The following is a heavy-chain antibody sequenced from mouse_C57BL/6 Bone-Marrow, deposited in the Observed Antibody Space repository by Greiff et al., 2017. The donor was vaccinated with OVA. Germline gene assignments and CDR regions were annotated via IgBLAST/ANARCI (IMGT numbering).Heavy chain of an antibody. CDR1: GYTFTSYG. CDR3: ARSWLPYYFDY. Sequence: QVQLQQSGAELARPGASVKLSCKASGYTFTSYGISWVKQRTGQGLEWIGEIYPRSGNTYSNEKFKGKATLTADKSSSTAYMELRSLTSEDSAVYFCARSWLPYYFDYWGQGTTLTVSS. CDR2: IYPRSGNT. D-gene: IGHD2-2*01. J-gene: IGHJ2*01. V-gene: IGHV1-81*01.